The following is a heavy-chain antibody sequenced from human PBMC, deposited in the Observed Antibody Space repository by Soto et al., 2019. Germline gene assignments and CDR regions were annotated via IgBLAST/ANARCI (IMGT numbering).Heavy chain of an antibody. CDR1: GGTFSSYA. Sequence: QVQLVQSGAEVKKPGSSVKVSCKAPGGTFSSYAISWVRQAPGQGLEWMGGIIPIFATAKYAQKFQGRVTITADESTSTGYMELSSLRSEDTAVHYCARSQGGSSSLDIYYYYYYGMDVWGQGTTVTVSS. J-gene: IGHJ6*02. CDR3: ARSQGGSSSLDIYYYYYYGMDV. V-gene: IGHV1-69*01. CDR2: IIPIFATA. D-gene: IGHD2-15*01.